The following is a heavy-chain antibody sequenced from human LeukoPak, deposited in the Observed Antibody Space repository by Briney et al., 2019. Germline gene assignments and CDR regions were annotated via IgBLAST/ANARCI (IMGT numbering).Heavy chain of an antibody. Sequence: PSETLSLTCAVYGGSFGGYYWSWIRQPPGKGLEWIGEINHSGSTNYNPSLKSRVTISVDTSKNQFSLKLSSVTAADTAVYYCARGPGYSSSWYRWFDPWGQGTLVTVSS. CDR3: ARGPGYSSSWYRWFDP. CDR2: INHSGST. D-gene: IGHD6-13*01. V-gene: IGHV4-34*01. J-gene: IGHJ5*02. CDR1: GGSFGGYY.